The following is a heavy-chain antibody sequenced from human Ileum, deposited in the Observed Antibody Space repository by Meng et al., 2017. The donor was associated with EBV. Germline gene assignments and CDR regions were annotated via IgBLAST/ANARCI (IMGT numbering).Heavy chain of an antibody. Sequence: QAQLQESGPGLVNPSGTLSLTCAGSGGSLSSSNWWSWVRQPPGKGLEWIGEIYHSGSTNYNPSLKSRVTISVDKSKNQFSLNLSSVTAADTAVYFCARVGQWLPIDYWGQGTLVTVSS. V-gene: IGHV4-4*02. CDR3: ARVGQWLPIDY. D-gene: IGHD6-19*01. J-gene: IGHJ4*02. CDR1: GGSLSSSNW. CDR2: IYHSGST.